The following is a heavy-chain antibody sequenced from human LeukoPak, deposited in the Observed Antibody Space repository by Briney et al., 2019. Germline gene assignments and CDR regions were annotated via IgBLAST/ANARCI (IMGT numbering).Heavy chain of an antibody. Sequence: PGGSLRLSCAASGFTFSSYAMSWVRQAPGKGLEWVSAISGSGGSTYYADSVKGRFTISRDNSKNTLYLQMNSLRAEDTAVYYCAKDLAIAEPPAVNYMDVWGKGTTVTVSS. V-gene: IGHV3-23*01. J-gene: IGHJ6*03. CDR2: ISGSGGST. D-gene: IGHD6-13*01. CDR1: GFTFSSYA. CDR3: AKDLAIAEPPAVNYMDV.